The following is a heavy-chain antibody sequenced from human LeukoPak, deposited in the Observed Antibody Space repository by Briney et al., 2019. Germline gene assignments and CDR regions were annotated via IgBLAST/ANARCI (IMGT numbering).Heavy chain of an antibody. J-gene: IGHJ4*02. CDR1: GYTLTELS. Sequence: GASVKVSCKVSGYTLTELSMHWVRQAPGKGLEWMGGFDPEDGETIYAQKFQGRVTMTEDTSTDTAYMELSSLRSEDTAVYYCAARNIITMIVVAHFDYWGQGTPVTVSS. CDR3: AARNIITMIVVAHFDY. V-gene: IGHV1-24*01. CDR2: FDPEDGET. D-gene: IGHD3-22*01.